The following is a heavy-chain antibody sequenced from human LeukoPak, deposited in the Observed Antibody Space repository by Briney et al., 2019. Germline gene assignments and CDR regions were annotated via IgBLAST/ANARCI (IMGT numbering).Heavy chain of an antibody. CDR1: GFTFSSYG. Sequence: PGGTLRLSCAASGFTFSSYGMSWVRQAPGKGLEWVSYIGRSGTTIHYADSVKGRFTSSWDNAKKSLYLQMNSLRAEDTAVYYCAELGITMIGGVWGKGTTVTISS. J-gene: IGHJ6*04. CDR3: AELGITMIGGV. D-gene: IGHD3-10*02. CDR2: IGRSGTTI. V-gene: IGHV3-48*04.